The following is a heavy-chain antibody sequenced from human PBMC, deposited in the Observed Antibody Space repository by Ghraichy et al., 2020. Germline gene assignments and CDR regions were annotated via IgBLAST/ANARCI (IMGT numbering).Heavy chain of an antibody. CDR3: ARGRAAAYRSVDY. D-gene: IGHD6-13*01. Sequence: SETLSLTCAVYGGSFSGYYWSWIRQPPGKGLEWIGEINHSGSTNYNPSLKSRVTISVDTSKNQFSLKLSSVTAADTAVYYCARGRAAAYRSVDYWGQGTLVTVSS. CDR1: GGSFSGYY. CDR2: INHSGST. J-gene: IGHJ4*02. V-gene: IGHV4-34*01.